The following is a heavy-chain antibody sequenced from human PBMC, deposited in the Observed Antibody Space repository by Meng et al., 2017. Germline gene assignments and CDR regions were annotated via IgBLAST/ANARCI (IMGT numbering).Heavy chain of an antibody. CDR2: INHSGST. Sequence: QVRLQQWGEGLLKPSETLSLTCAVYGGSFSGYYWSWIRQPPGKGLEWIGEINHSGSTNYNPSLKSRVTISVDTSKNQFSLKLSSVTAADTAVYYCAREIVVVTAENWFDPWGQGTLVTVSS. V-gene: IGHV4-34*01. J-gene: IGHJ5*02. CDR1: GGSFSGYY. CDR3: AREIVVVTAENWFDP. D-gene: IGHD2-21*02.